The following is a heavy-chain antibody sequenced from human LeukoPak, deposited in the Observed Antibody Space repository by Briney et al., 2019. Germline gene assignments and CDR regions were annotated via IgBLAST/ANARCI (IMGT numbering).Heavy chain of an antibody. CDR1: GFTFSSYD. Sequence: PGGSLRLSCAASGFTFSSYDMHWVRQATGKGLEWVSAIGTAGDTYYPGSVKGRFTISRENAKNSLYLQMNSLRAGDTAVYYCARGYIRYSSSWYKTHFDYWGQGTLVTVSS. V-gene: IGHV3-13*01. D-gene: IGHD6-13*01. CDR3: ARGYIRYSSSWYKTHFDY. J-gene: IGHJ4*02. CDR2: IGTAGDT.